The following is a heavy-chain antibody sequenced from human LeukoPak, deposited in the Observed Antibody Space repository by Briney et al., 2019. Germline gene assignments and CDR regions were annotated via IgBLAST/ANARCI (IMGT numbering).Heavy chain of an antibody. CDR3: AKVDTAMEIFDY. J-gene: IGHJ4*02. CDR2: INPSGGST. D-gene: IGHD5-18*01. V-gene: IGHV1-46*01. CDR1: GYTFTSYY. Sequence: ASVKVSCKASGYTFTSYYMHWVRQAPGQGLEWMGIINPSGGSTSYAQKFQGRVTMTRDTSTSTVYMELSSLRSEDTAVYYCAKVDTAMEIFDYWGQGTLVTVSS.